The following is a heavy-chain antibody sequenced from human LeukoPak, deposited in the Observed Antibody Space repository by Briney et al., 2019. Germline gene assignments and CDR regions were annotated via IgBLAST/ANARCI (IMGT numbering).Heavy chain of an antibody. D-gene: IGHD3-22*01. J-gene: IGHJ4*02. CDR1: GYTFTSYG. Sequence: ASVKVSCKASGYTFTSYGISWVRRAPGQGLEWMGWISAYNGNTNYAQKLQGRVTMTTDTSTSTAYMELRSLRSDDTAVYYCARVGGGYPVVREYYFDYWGQGTLVTVSS. V-gene: IGHV1-18*01. CDR3: ARVGGGYPVVREYYFDY. CDR2: ISAYNGNT.